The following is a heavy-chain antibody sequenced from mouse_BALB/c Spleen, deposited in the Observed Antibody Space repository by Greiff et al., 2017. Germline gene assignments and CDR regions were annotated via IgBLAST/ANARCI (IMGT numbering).Heavy chain of an antibody. CDR3: TREDGYYGAMDY. D-gene: IGHD2-3*01. V-gene: IGHV1-5*01. CDR2: IYPGNSDT. Sequence: VQLQQSGTVLARPGASVKMSCKASGYSFTSYWMHWVKQRPGQGLEWIGAIYPGNSDTSYNQKFKGKAKLTAVTSASTAYMELSSLTNEDSAVYYCTREDGYYGAMDYWGQGTSVTVSS. J-gene: IGHJ4*01. CDR1: GYSFTSYW.